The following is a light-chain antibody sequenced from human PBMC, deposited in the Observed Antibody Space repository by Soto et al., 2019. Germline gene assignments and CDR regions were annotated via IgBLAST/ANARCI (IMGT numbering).Light chain of an antibody. J-gene: IGKJ2*01. Sequence: DIVLTQSPGTLSLSPGERATLSCRASQSVASTFLAWYQRKAGQAPRLLIFAASSRATGVPDRFSGSGSGTDFTLTISRLEPEDFALYYCQQYGNTPPTFGQGTQLEIK. V-gene: IGKV3-20*01. CDR2: AAS. CDR3: QQYGNTPPT. CDR1: QSVASTF.